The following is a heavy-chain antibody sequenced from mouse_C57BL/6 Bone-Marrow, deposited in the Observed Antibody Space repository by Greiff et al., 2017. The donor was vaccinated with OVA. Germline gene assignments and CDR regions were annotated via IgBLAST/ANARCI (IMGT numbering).Heavy chain of an antibody. D-gene: IGHD1-1*01. CDR3: ARPSGSSLDY. CDR1: GYTFTSYD. J-gene: IGHJ2*01. V-gene: IGHV1-85*01. CDR2: IYPRDGST. Sequence: QVHVKQSGPELVKPGASVKLSCKASGYTFTSYDINWVKQRPGQGLEWIGWIYPRDGSTKYNEKFKGKATLTVDTSSSTAYMELHSLTSEDSAVYFCARPSGSSLDYWGQGTTLTVSS.